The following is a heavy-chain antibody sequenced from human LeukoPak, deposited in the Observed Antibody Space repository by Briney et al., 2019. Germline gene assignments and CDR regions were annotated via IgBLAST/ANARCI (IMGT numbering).Heavy chain of an antibody. CDR2: INPNSGGT. V-gene: IGHV1-2*04. D-gene: IGHD6-13*01. J-gene: IGHJ5*02. CDR3: AREYSSSSPSFDP. CDR1: GYTFTGYY. Sequence: GASVKVSCKASGYTFTGYYMHWVRQAPGQGLEWMGWINPNSGGTNYAQKFQGWVTMTRDTSISTAYMELSRLRPDDTAVYYCAREYSSSSPSFDPWGQGTLVTVSS.